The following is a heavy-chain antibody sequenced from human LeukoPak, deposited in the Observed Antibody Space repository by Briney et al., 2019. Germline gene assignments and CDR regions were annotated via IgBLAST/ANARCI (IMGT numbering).Heavy chain of an antibody. J-gene: IGHJ4*02. CDR1: GFTFSSYA. CDR2: ISSSGGST. CDR3: AKNGGIYDYAWGSYRYYFDY. D-gene: IGHD3-16*02. Sequence: AGGSLRLSCAASGFTFSSYAMSWVRQAPGKGLEWVSAISSSGGSTYYADSVKGRFTISRYNSKNTLYLQMNSLRAEDTAVYYCAKNGGIYDYAWGSYRYYFDYWGQGTLVTVSS. V-gene: IGHV3-23*01.